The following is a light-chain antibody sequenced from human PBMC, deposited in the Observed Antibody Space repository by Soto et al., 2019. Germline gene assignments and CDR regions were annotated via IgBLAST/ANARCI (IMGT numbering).Light chain of an antibody. Sequence: SYELTQPPSVSVSPGQTASITCSGDKLGDKYACWYQQKPGQSPVLVIYQDSKRPSGIPGRFSGSNSGNTATLTISGTQAMDEADYYCQAWDSSPEFGGGTKLTVL. CDR2: QDS. J-gene: IGLJ2*01. CDR3: QAWDSSPE. CDR1: KLGDKY. V-gene: IGLV3-1*01.